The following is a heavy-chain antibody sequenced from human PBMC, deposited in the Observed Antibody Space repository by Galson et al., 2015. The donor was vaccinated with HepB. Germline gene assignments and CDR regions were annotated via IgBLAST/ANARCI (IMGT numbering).Heavy chain of an antibody. D-gene: IGHD4-17*01. CDR3: AKEGGDMSLLYYYYYGMDV. J-gene: IGHJ6*02. Sequence: SLRLSCAASGFTFSSYAMSWVRQAPGKGLEWVSGISGSGGSTYYADSVKGRLTISRDNSKNTLYLQMNSLRAEDTAVYYCAKEGGDMSLLYYYYYGMDVWGQGTTVTVSS. V-gene: IGHV3-23*01. CDR1: GFTFSSYA. CDR2: ISGSGGST.